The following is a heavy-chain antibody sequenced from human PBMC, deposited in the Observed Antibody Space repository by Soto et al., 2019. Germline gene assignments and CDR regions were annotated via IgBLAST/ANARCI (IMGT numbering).Heavy chain of an antibody. V-gene: IGHV1-69*01. CDR3: ARGKEMAIISSNGFDP. J-gene: IGHJ5*02. CDR1: GGAFSTYA. Sequence: QVQLVQSGAEVKKPGSSVKVSCKASGGAFSTYAITWVRQAPGQGLEWMGGLIPIFRSPTYARRIQGRLTIAAGESSTTAYMVLSSLTSEDTAMYYCARGKEMAIISSNGFDPWGQGTLITVSS. D-gene: IGHD2-21*01. CDR2: LIPIFRSP.